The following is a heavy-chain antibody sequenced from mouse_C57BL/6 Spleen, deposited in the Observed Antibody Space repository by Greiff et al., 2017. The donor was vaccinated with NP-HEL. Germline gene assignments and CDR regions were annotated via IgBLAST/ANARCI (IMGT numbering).Heavy chain of an antibody. CDR1: GFTFSSYA. V-gene: IGHV5-4*01. CDR2: ISDGGSYT. D-gene: IGHD1-1*01. CDR3: ARDGAVVASHWYFDV. J-gene: IGHJ1*03. Sequence: EVKLMESGGGLVKPGGSLKLSCAASGFTFSSYAMSWVRQTPEKRLEWVATISDGGSYTYYPDNVKGRFTISRDNAKNNLYLQMSHLKSEDTAMYYCARDGAVVASHWYFDVWGTGTTVTVSS.